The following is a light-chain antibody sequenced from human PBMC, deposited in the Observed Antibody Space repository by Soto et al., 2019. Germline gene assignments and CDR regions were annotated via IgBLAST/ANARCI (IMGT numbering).Light chain of an antibody. V-gene: IGLV1-44*01. Sequence: QSVLTQQHSASGTPGQRVTISCSGSSSNIGTSSVHWFQQLPGTAPKLLISTTNQRPSGVPERFSGSKSGTSASLAISGLLSEDEADYYGAAWDDSLNGHVVGTGTKVTVL. CDR3: AAWDDSLNGHV. CDR2: TTN. CDR1: SSNIGTSS. J-gene: IGLJ1*01.